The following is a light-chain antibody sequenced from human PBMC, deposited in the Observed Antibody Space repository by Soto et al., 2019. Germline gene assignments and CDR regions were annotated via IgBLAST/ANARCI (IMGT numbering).Light chain of an antibody. Sequence: QSALTQPPSASGSPGQSVTISCTGTSSDVGGYNYVSWYQQHPGKAPKLMIYEVSKRPSGVPDRFSGSKSGNTASLTVSGLEAEDEAAYYCSSYAGSIPDVFGTGTKLTVL. V-gene: IGLV2-8*01. CDR1: SSDVGGYNY. CDR3: SSYAGSIPDV. CDR2: EVS. J-gene: IGLJ1*01.